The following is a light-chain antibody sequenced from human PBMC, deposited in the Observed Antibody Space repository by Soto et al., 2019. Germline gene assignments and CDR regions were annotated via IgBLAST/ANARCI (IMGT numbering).Light chain of an antibody. CDR1: SSDIGGYDY. J-gene: IGLJ1*01. Sequence: QSALTQPASVSGSPGQSITITCTGTSSDIGGYDYVSWYQHHPGKAPKVIIYEVSNRPSGVSNRFSGSKSGNTASLSISGLQAEDEADYYCSSYTSSSTVVFGIGTKLTVL. V-gene: IGLV2-14*01. CDR2: EVS. CDR3: SSYTSSSTVV.